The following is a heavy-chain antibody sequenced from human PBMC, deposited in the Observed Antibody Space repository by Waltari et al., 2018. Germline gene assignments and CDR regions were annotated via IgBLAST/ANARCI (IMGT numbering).Heavy chain of an antibody. J-gene: IGHJ4*02. CDR2: ISSNGGST. V-gene: IGHV3-64*01. Sequence: EVQLVESGGGLVQPGGSLRLSCAASGFTFSSYAMHLVRQAPGKGLEYVSAISSNGGSTYYANSVKGRFTISRDNSKNTLYLQMGSLRAEDMAVYYCARRDDYGDYWGQGTLVTVSS. CDR1: GFTFSSYA. CDR3: ARRDDYGDY.